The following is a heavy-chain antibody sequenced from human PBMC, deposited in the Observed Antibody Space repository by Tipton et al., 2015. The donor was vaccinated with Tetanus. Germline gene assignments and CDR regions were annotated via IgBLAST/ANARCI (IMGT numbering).Heavy chain of an antibody. CDR1: GYTFTSYA. J-gene: IGHJ3*02. CDR3: ARVPWGYSYGDAFDI. Sequence: QVQLVQSGAEVKKPGASVKVSCKASGYTFTSYAMHWVRQAPGQRLEWMGWINAGNGNTKYSQKFQGRVTITRDTSASTAYMELSSLRSEDTAVYYCARVPWGYSYGDAFDIWGQGTMVTVSS. CDR2: INAGNGNT. V-gene: IGHV1-3*01. D-gene: IGHD5-18*01.